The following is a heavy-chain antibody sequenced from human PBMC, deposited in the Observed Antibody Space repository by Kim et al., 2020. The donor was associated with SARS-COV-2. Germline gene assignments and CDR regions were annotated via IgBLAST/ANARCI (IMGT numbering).Heavy chain of an antibody. Sequence: GGSPRLSCAASGFTFGDYAMHWVRQAPGKSLEWVSGISWSSDNIGYADSVKGRFTISRDNAKNSLYLQMNSLRAEDTALYYCAKSGCSSTSCYLNYWGQGTLVTVSS. CDR2: ISWSSDNI. D-gene: IGHD2-2*01. J-gene: IGHJ4*02. V-gene: IGHV3-9*01. CDR1: GFTFGDYA. CDR3: AKSGCSSTSCYLNY.